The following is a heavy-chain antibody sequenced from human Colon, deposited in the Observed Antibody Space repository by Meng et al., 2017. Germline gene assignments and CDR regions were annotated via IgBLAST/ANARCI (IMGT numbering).Heavy chain of an antibody. CDR2: ISSSGSTI. Sequence: GSLRLSCAASGFTFSDYYMSWIRQAPGKGLEWVSYISSSGSTIYYADSVKGRFTISRDNAKNSLYLQMNSLRAEDTAVYYCARDHSSSWTYIEYYGMDVWGQGTTVTVSS. D-gene: IGHD6-13*01. J-gene: IGHJ6*02. CDR3: ARDHSSSWTYIEYYGMDV. V-gene: IGHV3-11*01. CDR1: GFTFSDYY.